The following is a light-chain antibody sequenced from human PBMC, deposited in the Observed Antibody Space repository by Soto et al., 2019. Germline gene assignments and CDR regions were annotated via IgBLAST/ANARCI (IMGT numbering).Light chain of an antibody. CDR2: AAS. CDR3: KQFIDGWT. V-gene: IGKV1-5*01. Sequence: DIHMTQSPSSLSASIGDTVTITCRASQSINNRLAWYQQMPGKAPNLLIYAASSLESGVQSRFRGSGSETEFTLTIRGLQPDDFATYYCKQFIDGWTCGQGTKVDIK. CDR1: QSINNR. J-gene: IGKJ1*01.